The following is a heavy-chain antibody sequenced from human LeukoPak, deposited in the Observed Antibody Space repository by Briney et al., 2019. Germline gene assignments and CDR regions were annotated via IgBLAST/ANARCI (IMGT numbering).Heavy chain of an antibody. V-gene: IGHV1-69*13. D-gene: IGHD6-13*01. CDR3: ARDYSSKPRIAAAGTGNYYYYYYMDV. CDR2: IIPIFGTA. J-gene: IGHJ6*03. CDR1: GGTFSSYA. Sequence: SVKVSCKASGGTFSSYAISWVRQAPGQGLEWMGGIIPIFGTANYAQKFQGRVTITADEATSTAYMELSSLRSEDTAVYYCARDYSSKPRIAAAGTGNYYYYYYMDVWGKGTTVTVSS.